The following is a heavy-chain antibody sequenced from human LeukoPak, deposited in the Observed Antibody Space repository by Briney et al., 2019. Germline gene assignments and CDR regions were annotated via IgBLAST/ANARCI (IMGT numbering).Heavy chain of an antibody. V-gene: IGHV4-59*01. CDR3: ASAYYYGSGSYSH. CDR2: IYYSGST. J-gene: IGHJ4*02. Sequence: SETLSLTCTVSGGSISSYYWSWIRQPPGKGLEWIGYIYYSGSTNYNPSLKSRVTISVDTSKNQFSLKLSSVTAADTAVYYCASAYYYGSGSYSHWGQGTLVTVSS. D-gene: IGHD3-10*01. CDR1: GGSISSYY.